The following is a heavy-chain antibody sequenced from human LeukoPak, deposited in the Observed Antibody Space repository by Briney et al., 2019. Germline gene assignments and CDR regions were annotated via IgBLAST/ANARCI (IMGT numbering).Heavy chain of an antibody. Sequence: PSETLSLTCTVSGGSISSSSYYLGWIRQPPGKGLEWIGSIYYSGSTYYNPSLKSRVTISVDTSKNQFSLKLSSVTAADTAVYYCARRFLSNYMYYFDYWGQGTLVTVSS. CDR1: GGSISSSSYY. J-gene: IGHJ4*02. D-gene: IGHD4-11*01. CDR2: IYYSGST. CDR3: ARRFLSNYMYYFDY. V-gene: IGHV4-39*01.